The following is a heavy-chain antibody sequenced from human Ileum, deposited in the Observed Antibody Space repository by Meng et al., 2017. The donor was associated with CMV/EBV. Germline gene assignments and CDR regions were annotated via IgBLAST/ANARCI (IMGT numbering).Heavy chain of an antibody. CDR2: IKPSGGST. J-gene: IGHJ4*02. CDR1: GYTFTSYY. D-gene: IGHD3-22*01. CDR3: AREVIAMIVVAPLDY. V-gene: IGHV1-46*01. Sequence: ASVQVSCKASGYTFTSYYMHWVRQPPGQGLEWMVIIKPSGGSTSYAQKFQGSVTMIRDTTTSTAYMVQSSLRSEDTAVYYCAREVIAMIVVAPLDYWGQGTLVTVSS.